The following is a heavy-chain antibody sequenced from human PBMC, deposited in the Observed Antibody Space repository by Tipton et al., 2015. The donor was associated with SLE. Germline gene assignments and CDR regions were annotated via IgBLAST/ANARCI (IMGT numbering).Heavy chain of an antibody. CDR2: ISYDGSDK. Sequence: SLRLSCIASGFTFSSYGMHWVRQAPGKGLEWVAVISYDGSDKYYGDSVKGRFTISRDNSKNTLYLQMNSLRAEDTAVYYCAKGEAGFRSYYYDMDVWGRGTTVTVSS. D-gene: IGHD3-3*01. J-gene: IGHJ6*02. CDR3: AKGEAGFRSYYYDMDV. CDR1: GFTFSSYG. V-gene: IGHV3-30*18.